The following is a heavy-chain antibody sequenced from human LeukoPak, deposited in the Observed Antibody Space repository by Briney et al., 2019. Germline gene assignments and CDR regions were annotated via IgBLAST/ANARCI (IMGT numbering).Heavy chain of an antibody. D-gene: IGHD3-10*01. J-gene: IGHJ6*02. CDR1: GGSISSSSYY. CDR2: IYYSGST. CDR3: AAEMVRGVIGYYYYGMDV. V-gene: IGHV4-39*01. Sequence: PSETLSLTSTVSGGSISSSSYYWGWIRQPPGKGLEWIGSIYYSGSTYYNPSLKSRVTISVDTSKNQFSLKLSSVTAADTAVYYCAAEMVRGVIGYYYYGMDVWGQGTTVTVSS.